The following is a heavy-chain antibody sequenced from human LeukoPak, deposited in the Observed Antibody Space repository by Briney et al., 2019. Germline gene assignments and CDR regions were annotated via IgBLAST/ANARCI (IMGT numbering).Heavy chain of an antibody. J-gene: IGHJ5*02. D-gene: IGHD1-20*01. Sequence: ASLKVSCKASGYTFSRYGISWVRQAPGHGLEWMGWISAENGNATYAQTLEGRVTMTTQRSTSTAYMELRRLTSDDTAVYYCARTVDSYNWRENWFDPWGQGTLCTVSS. CDR3: ARTVDSYNWRENWFDP. CDR2: ISAENGNA. CDR1: GYTFSRYG. V-gene: IGHV1-18*01.